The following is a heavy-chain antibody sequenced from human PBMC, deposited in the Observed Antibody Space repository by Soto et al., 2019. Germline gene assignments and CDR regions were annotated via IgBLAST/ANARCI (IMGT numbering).Heavy chain of an antibody. V-gene: IGHV3-33*01. CDR1: GFTFSNSG. Sequence: YLRLSCAVSGFTFSNSGMHWVRQSPGKGLDWVALIWFDGSEKYYADSVKGRFAISRDNSKNTLYLQMNSLRAEDTAVYYCARLYCTSASCYSVGAFDIRGQGTMVTVSS. CDR2: IWFDGSEK. D-gene: IGHD2-2*01. J-gene: IGHJ3*02. CDR3: ARLYCTSASCYSVGAFDI.